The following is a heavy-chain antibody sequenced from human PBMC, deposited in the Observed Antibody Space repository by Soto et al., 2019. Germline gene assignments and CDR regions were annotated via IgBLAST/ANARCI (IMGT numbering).Heavy chain of an antibody. Sequence: PGESLKISCKGSGYSFTSYWISWVRQMPGKGLEWMGRIDPSDSYTNYSPSFQGHVTISADKSISTAYLQWSSLKASDTAMYYCARRMIAAAGIAYGMDVWGQGTTVTVS. D-gene: IGHD6-13*01. CDR1: GYSFTSYW. J-gene: IGHJ6*02. CDR3: ARRMIAAAGIAYGMDV. CDR2: IDPSDSYT. V-gene: IGHV5-10-1*01.